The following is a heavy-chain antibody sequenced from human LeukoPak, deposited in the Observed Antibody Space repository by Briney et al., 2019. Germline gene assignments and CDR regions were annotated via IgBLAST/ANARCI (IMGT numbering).Heavy chain of an antibody. CDR2: ISVSGGST. D-gene: IGHD6-13*01. J-gene: IGHJ4*02. CDR1: GFTFSSYA. CDR3: AKRNSGWYSIDY. V-gene: IGHV3-23*01. Sequence: GGSLRLSCATSGFTFSSYAMSWVRQAPGKGLEWVSTISVSGGSTYYADSVKGRFTISRDMSKNTLYLQMNSLRAEDTAVYYCAKRNSGWYSIDYWGQGTLVTVSS.